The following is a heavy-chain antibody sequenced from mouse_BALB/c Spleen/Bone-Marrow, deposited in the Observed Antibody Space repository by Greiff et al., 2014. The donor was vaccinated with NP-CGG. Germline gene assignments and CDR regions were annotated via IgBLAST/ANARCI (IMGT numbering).Heavy chain of an antibody. CDR3: VSITTVVADYAMGY. D-gene: IGHD1-1*01. V-gene: IGHV2-6-7*01. CDR2: IWGDGST. J-gene: IGHJ4*01. Sequence: VHLVESGPGLVAPSQSLSITCTVSGFSLTGYGVNWVRQPPGKGLEWLGMIWGDGSTDYNSALKSRLSISKDNSKSQVFLKMNSLQTDDTARYYCVSITTVVADYAMGYWGQGTSVTVS. CDR1: GFSLTGYG.